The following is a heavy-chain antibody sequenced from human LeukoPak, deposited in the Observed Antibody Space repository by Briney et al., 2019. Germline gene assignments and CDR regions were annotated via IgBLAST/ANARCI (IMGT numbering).Heavy chain of an antibody. Sequence: SQTLSLTCAVSGGSIGSGGYYWSWIRHQPGKGLEWIGYIYSSGSTVYNPSLKSRLAISVDTPKNQFSLKVTSVTAADTAVYYCARGRSAAGNFDYWGQGTLVAVSS. V-gene: IGHV4-31*11. CDR1: GGSIGSGGYY. CDR2: IYSSGST. CDR3: ARGRSAAGNFDY. D-gene: IGHD6-13*01. J-gene: IGHJ4*02.